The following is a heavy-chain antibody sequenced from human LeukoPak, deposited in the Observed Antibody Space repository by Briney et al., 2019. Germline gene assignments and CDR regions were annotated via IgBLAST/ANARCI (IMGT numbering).Heavy chain of an antibody. J-gene: IGHJ4*02. V-gene: IGHV3-30-3*01. CDR3: AREQLGDYFDY. D-gene: IGHD6-13*01. CDR1: GFTFSSYT. Sequence: GGSLRLSCAASGFTFSSYTMHRVRQAPGKGLEWVAVISYDGSNKYYADSVKGRFTISRDNSKNTLYLQMNSLRAEDTAVYYCAREQLGDYFDYWGQGTLVTVSS. CDR2: ISYDGSNK.